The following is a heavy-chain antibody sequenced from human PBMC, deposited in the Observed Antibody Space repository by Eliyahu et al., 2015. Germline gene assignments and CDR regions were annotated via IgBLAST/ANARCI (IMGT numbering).Heavy chain of an antibody. CDR3: ARRGYYYYGMDV. CDR1: GXXISSGGYY. V-gene: IGHV4-31*03. Sequence: QVQLQESGPGLVKPSQXLSLTCPVXGXXISSGGYYWSWXRQHPGKGXEWIGYIYYSGSTYYNPSLKSRVTISVDTSKNQFSLKLSSVTAADTAVYYCARRGYYYYGMDVWGQGTTVTVSS. J-gene: IGHJ6*02. CDR2: IYYSGST.